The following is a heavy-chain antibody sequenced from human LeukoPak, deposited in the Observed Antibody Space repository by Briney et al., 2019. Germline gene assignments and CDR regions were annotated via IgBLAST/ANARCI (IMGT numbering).Heavy chain of an antibody. CDR2: IGSGSSTI. V-gene: IGHV3-48*01. CDR1: GFTLSTYA. J-gene: IGHJ4*02. Sequence: GGSLRLSCAASGFTLSTYAMSWVRQTPGKGLEWLSYIGSGSSTIYYADSVRGRFTISRDNAKNSLYLEMDSLRAEDTAVYYCARALNLLDPVTLDNWGQGTLVTVSS. CDR3: ARALNLLDPVTLDN. D-gene: IGHD1-1*01.